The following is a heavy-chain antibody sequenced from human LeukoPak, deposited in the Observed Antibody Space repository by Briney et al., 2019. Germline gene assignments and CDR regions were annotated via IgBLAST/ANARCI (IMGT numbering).Heavy chain of an antibody. D-gene: IGHD3-3*01. CDR1: GFTFSGSA. Sequence: GGSLRLSCAASGFTFSGSAVHWVRQASGKGLEWVGRIRSKANSYATAYTSSVKGRFTISRDDSKNTVYLQMNSLKTEDTAVYYCTNSYSDFWIDYWGQGTLVTVSS. CDR2: IRSKANSYAT. J-gene: IGHJ4*02. V-gene: IGHV3-73*01. CDR3: TNSYSDFWIDY.